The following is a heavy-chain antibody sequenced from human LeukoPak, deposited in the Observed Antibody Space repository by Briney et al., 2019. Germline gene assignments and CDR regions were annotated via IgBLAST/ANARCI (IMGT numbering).Heavy chain of an antibody. CDR3: ARGTVRGVILALDY. V-gene: IGHV4-39*07. J-gene: IGHJ4*02. Sequence: SETLSLTCTVSGGSISSSSYYWGWIRQPPGKGLEWIGSIYYSGSTYYNPSLKSRVTISVDTSKNQFSLKLSSVTAADTAVYYCARGTVRGVILALDYWGQGTLVTVSS. D-gene: IGHD3-10*01. CDR1: GGSISSSSYY. CDR2: IYYSGST.